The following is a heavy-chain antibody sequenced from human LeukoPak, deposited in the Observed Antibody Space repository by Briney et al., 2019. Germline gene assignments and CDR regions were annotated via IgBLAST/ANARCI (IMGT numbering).Heavy chain of an antibody. V-gene: IGHV3-23*01. CDR2: ISGSGGST. CDR3: AKDRTWIQLWLSDY. J-gene: IGHJ4*02. Sequence: GGSLRLSCTASRFTFSSYAMSWVRQAPGKGLEWVSAISGSGGSTYYADSVKGRFTISRDNSKNTLYLQMNSLRAEDTAVYYCAKDRTWIQLWLSDYWGQGTLVTVSS. CDR1: RFTFSSYA. D-gene: IGHD5-18*01.